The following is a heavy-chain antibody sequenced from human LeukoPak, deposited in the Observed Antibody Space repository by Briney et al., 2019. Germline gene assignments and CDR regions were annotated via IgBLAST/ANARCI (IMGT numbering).Heavy chain of an antibody. CDR1: GYTFTSYD. CDR3: ARDGGAAAGTDY. Sequence: GASVKVSCKASGYTFTSYDINWVRQATGEVLEWMGWMNPNSGNTGYAQKFQGRVTMTRNTSISTAYMELSSLRSEDTAVYYCARDGGAAAGTDYWGQGTLVTVSS. D-gene: IGHD6-13*01. V-gene: IGHV1-8*01. J-gene: IGHJ4*02. CDR2: MNPNSGNT.